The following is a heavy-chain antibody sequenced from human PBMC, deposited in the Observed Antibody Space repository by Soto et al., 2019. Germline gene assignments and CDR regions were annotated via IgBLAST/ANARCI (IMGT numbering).Heavy chain of an antibody. V-gene: IGHV1-8*01. CDR2: MNPNSGNT. CDR3: AIGKVGGYCSDGSCYYIDY. Sequence: ASVKVSCKASGYTFTSYDINWVRQATGQGLEWMGWMNPNSGNTGYAQKFQGRVTMTRNTSISTAYMELSSLRSEDTAVYYCAIGKVGGYCSDGSCYYIDYWGQGTLVTVSS. D-gene: IGHD2-15*01. CDR1: GYTFTSYD. J-gene: IGHJ4*02.